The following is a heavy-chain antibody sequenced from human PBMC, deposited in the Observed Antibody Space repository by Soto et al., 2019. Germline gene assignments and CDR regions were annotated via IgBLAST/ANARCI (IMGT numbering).Heavy chain of an antibody. CDR3: ASLAGATWSYFDY. CDR1: GYRFTRYW. Sequence: GESLKISCKGSGYRFTRYWIGWVRQMPGKGLEWMGIIYPGDSDTRYSPSFQGQVTISADKSISTAYLQWSSLKASDTAMYYCASLAGATWSYFDYWGQGTLVTVSS. CDR2: IYPGDSDT. D-gene: IGHD1-26*01. V-gene: IGHV5-51*01. J-gene: IGHJ4*02.